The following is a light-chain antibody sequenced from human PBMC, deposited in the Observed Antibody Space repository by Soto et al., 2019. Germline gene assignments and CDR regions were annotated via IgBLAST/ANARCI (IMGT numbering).Light chain of an antibody. Sequence: EILLTQSPATLSVSPGESVTLSCRASQLFSSNLAWYQRRPGQAPRLLIYGSSTRATGVPARFSGSASGTEFTLTISSLQSEDFGVYYCQQYNDWPRTFGQGTRLEIK. CDR3: QQYNDWPRT. CDR1: QLFSSN. J-gene: IGKJ5*01. V-gene: IGKV3-15*01. CDR2: GSS.